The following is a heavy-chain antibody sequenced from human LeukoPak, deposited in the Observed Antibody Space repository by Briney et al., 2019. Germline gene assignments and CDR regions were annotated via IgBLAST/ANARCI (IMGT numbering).Heavy chain of an antibody. CDR2: IRYDGSNK. V-gene: IGHV3-30*02. J-gene: IGHJ4*02. Sequence: QSGGSLRLSCAASGFTFSSYGMHWVRQVPGKGLEWVAFIRYDGSNKYYADSVKGRFTISRDSSKNTLFLQMNRLRPEDAAVYYCAKAPVTTCRGAYCYPFDYWGQGTLVTVSS. CDR3: AKAPVTTCRGAYCYPFDY. D-gene: IGHD2-21*01. CDR1: GFTFSSYG.